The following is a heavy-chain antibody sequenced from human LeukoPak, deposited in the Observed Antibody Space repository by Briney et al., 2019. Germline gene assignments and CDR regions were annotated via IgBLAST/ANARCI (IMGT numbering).Heavy chain of an antibody. CDR2: VSYSGTT. CDR1: GGALSSDY. CDR3: ARYIRGPDYYIDV. Sequence: SETLSLTCTASGGALSSDYWSWIRQPPGKGLEWIGYVSYSGTTNYNPSLSSRLTISLDTPENRFSLNLYSVTAADTAIYFCARYIRGPDYYIDVWGKGTTVAVSS. D-gene: IGHD1-14*01. V-gene: IGHV4-59*01. J-gene: IGHJ6*03.